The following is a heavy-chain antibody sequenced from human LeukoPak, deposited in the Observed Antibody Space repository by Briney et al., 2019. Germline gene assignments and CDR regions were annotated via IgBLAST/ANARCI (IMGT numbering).Heavy chain of an antibody. V-gene: IGHV3-23*01. CDR2: ISGSGGST. CDR3: AKGLYDHVWAPLGL. Sequence: GGSLRLSCAASGFTFSSYAMSWVRQAPGKGLEWVSAISGSGGSTYYADSVKGQFTISRDNSKNTLYLQMNSLRAEDTAVYYCAKGLYDHVWAPLGLWGQGTLVTVSS. CDR1: GFTFSSYA. J-gene: IGHJ4*02. D-gene: IGHD3-16*01.